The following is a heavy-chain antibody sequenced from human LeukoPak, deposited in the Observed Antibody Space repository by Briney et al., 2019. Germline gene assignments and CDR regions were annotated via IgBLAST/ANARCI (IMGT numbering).Heavy chain of an antibody. D-gene: IGHD6-6*01. Sequence: GRSLRLSCAASGFTFSSYAMHWVRQAPGKGLEWVAVISYDGSNKYYADSVKGRFTISRDNSKNTLYLQMNSLRAEDTAVYYCARCYSSWSRFDYWGQGTLVTVSS. V-gene: IGHV3-30-3*01. J-gene: IGHJ4*02. CDR1: GFTFSSYA. CDR3: ARCYSSWSRFDY. CDR2: ISYDGSNK.